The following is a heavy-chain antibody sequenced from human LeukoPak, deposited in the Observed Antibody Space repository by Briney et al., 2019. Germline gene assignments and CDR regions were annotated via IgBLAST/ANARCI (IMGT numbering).Heavy chain of an antibody. Sequence: GGSLRLSCAASGFTFSSYDMHWVRQAPGKGLEWVAVIWYDGSNKYYVDSVKGRFTISRDNSKNTLYLQMNSLRAEDTAVYYCAREIAIVGHYFDYWGQGTLVTVSS. J-gene: IGHJ4*02. CDR2: IWYDGSNK. V-gene: IGHV3-33*08. CDR1: GFTFSSYD. D-gene: IGHD2/OR15-2a*01. CDR3: AREIAIVGHYFDY.